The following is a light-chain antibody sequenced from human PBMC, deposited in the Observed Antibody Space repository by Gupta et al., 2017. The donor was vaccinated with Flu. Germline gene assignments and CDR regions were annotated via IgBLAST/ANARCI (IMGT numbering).Light chain of an antibody. V-gene: IGLV3-21*02. CDR3: QVWDSTSDHVI. CDR2: DDS. CDR1: NIGSKT. J-gene: IGLJ2*01. Sequence: GGNNIGSKTVHWYQQKPGQAPVLVVYDDSGRPSGIPERFSGSNSGNTATLTISRVEDGDEADYYCQVWDSTSDHVIFGGGTRLTVL.